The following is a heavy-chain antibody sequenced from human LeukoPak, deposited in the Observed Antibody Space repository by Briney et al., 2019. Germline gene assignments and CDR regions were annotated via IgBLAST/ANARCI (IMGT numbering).Heavy chain of an antibody. J-gene: IGHJ4*02. Sequence: SETLSLTCTVSGGSINNYYWSWIRQPPGKGLEWIGYIYYSGGTNYNPSLKSRVTISVDTSKNQFSLKLSSVTAADTAVYYCARRHSYSTYWYLDYWGQGTLVTVSS. V-gene: IGHV4-59*08. D-gene: IGHD6-19*01. CDR2: IYYSGGT. CDR3: ARRHSYSTYWYLDY. CDR1: GGSINNYY.